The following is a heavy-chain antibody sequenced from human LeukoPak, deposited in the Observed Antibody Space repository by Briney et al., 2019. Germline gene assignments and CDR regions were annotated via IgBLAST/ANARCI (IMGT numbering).Heavy chain of an antibody. J-gene: IGHJ3*02. CDR1: AFTFSTYG. V-gene: IGHV3-33*01. CDR2: IWYDGSNK. CDR3: TTAYCGGDCYPDAFDI. D-gene: IGHD2-21*01. Sequence: QTGGSLRLSCAASAFTFSTYGMHWVRQAPGKGLEWVAVIWYDGSNKYYADSVKGRFTISRDNSKNMLYLQMNSLRAEDTAVYYCTTAYCGGDCYPDAFDIWGQGTMVTVSS.